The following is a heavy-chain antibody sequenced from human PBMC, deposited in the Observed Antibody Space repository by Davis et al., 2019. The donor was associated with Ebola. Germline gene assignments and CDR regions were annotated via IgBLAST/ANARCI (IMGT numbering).Heavy chain of an antibody. J-gene: IGHJ6*02. V-gene: IGHV4-4*02. D-gene: IGHD1-26*01. CDR1: GGSISSSNW. CDR3: ARARIVGATRYYYYYGMDV. Sequence: MPSETLSLTCAVSGGSISSSNWWSWVRQPPGKGLEWIGEIYHSGSTNYNPSLKSRVTISVDTSKNQFSLKLSSVTAADTAVYYCARARIVGATRYYYYYGMDVWGQGTTVTVSS. CDR2: IYHSGST.